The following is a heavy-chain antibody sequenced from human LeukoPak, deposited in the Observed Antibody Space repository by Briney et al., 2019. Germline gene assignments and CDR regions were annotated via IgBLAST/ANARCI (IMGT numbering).Heavy chain of an antibody. CDR3: VRVKGSYFDY. CDR1: GFPLSRYS. CDR2: ISSSGSAI. D-gene: IGHD2-15*01. V-gene: IGHV3-48*01. J-gene: IGHJ4*02. Sequence: PGGSPRLSCAASGFPLSRYSINWVRQAPGKGLEWVSYISSSGSAIYYVDSVKGRFTVSRDNAKNSLFLQMYSPRAEDTAVYYCVRVKGSYFDYWGQGALGTVSS.